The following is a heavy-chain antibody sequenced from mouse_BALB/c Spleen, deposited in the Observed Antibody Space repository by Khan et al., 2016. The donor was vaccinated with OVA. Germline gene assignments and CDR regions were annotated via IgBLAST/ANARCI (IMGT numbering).Heavy chain of an antibody. CDR1: GFNLKDTY. Sequence: VQLQQPGAELVKPGASVKLSCTASGFNLKDTYMHWVKQRPEQGLEWIGRIDPLIGDTQYDPNFQAKATITADTSSNTAYLQLSSLTSEDAAVDYCANPVWFVYWGQGTLVTVSA. CDR2: IDPLIGDT. J-gene: IGHJ3*01. CDR3: ANPVWFVY. V-gene: IGHV14-3*02.